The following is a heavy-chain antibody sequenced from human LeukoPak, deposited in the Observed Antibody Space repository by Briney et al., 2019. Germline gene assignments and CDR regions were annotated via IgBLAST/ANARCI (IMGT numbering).Heavy chain of an antibody. J-gene: IGHJ4*02. CDR2: ISGSGGST. V-gene: IGHV3-23*01. CDR1: GFTFSSYS. Sequence: GGSLRLSCAASGFTFSSYSMNWVRQAPGKGLEWVSAISGSGGSTYYADSVKGRFTISRDNSKNTLYLQMNSLRAEDTAVYYCAKDTAGTGIDYWGQGTLVTVSS. D-gene: IGHD6-13*01. CDR3: AKDTAGTGIDY.